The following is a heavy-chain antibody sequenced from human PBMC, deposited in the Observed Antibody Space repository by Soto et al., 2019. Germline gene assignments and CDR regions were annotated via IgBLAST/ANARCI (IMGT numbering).Heavy chain of an antibody. CDR3: ARALILTGYYIRDAFDI. CDR1: GGSISSYY. V-gene: IGHV4-59*01. D-gene: IGHD3-9*01. J-gene: IGHJ3*02. CDR2: IYYSGST. Sequence: QVQLQESGPGLVKPSETLSLTCTVSGGSISSYYWNWIRQPPGKGLEWIGYIYYSGSTNYNPSLKSRVTIAVDTYKNQFSLKLSSVTAADTAVYYCARALILTGYYIRDAFDIWGQGTMVTVSS.